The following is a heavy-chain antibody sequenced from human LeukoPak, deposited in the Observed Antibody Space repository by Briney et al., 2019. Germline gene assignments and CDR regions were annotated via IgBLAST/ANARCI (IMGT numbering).Heavy chain of an antibody. CDR1: GFTFSSYS. CDR2: ISSSSSTI. CDR3: AKDRGYYDSSGYYLDAFDI. Sequence: PGGSLRLSCAASGFTFSSYSMNWVRQAPGKGLEWVSYISSSSSTIYYADSVKGRFTISRDNAKNSLYLQMNSLRAEDTAVYYCAKDRGYYDSSGYYLDAFDIWGQGTMVTVSS. J-gene: IGHJ3*02. V-gene: IGHV3-48*04. D-gene: IGHD3-22*01.